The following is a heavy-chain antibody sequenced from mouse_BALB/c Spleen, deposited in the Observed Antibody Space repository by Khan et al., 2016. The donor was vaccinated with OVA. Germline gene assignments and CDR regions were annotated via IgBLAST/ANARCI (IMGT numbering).Heavy chain of an antibody. CDR2: IWGGGGT. J-gene: IGHJ4*01. CDR3: ARAYYRYDGNYAMDY. V-gene: IGHV2-6-4*01. CDR1: GFSLSRYN. D-gene: IGHD2-14*01. Sequence: QVQLKESGPGLVAPSQSLSITCTVSGFSLSRYNIHWVRQPPGKGLEWLGMIWGGGGTDYNSTLKSRLTISKDNSKSQVFLKMNRLQTDDTAMYYCARAYYRYDGNYAMDYWGQGTSVTVSS.